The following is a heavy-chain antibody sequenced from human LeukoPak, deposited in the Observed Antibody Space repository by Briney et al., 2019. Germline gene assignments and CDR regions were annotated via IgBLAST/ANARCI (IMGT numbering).Heavy chain of an antibody. CDR2: IIPIFGTA. V-gene: IGHV1-69*05. CDR3: AKDRGSSWYVDYYYMDV. CDR1: GGTFSSYA. D-gene: IGHD6-13*01. Sequence: ASVKVSCKASGGTFSSYAISWVRQAPGQGLEWMGRIIPIFGTANYAQKFQGRVTITTDESTSTAYMELSSLRSEDTAVYYCAKDRGSSWYVDYYYMDVWGKGTTVTVSS. J-gene: IGHJ6*03.